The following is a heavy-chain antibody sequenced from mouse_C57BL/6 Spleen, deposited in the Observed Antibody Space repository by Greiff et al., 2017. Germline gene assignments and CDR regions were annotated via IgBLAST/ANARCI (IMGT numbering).Heavy chain of an antibody. CDR3: ARDSGYMDAMDY. Sequence: QVQLKESGAELVRPGSSVKLSCKASGYTFTSYWMHWVKQRPIQGLEWIGNIDPSDSETHYNQKFKDKATLTVDKSSSTAYMQLSSLTSEDSAVYYCARDSGYMDAMDYWGQGTSVTVSS. D-gene: IGHD3-1*01. CDR1: GYTFTSYW. CDR2: IDPSDSET. J-gene: IGHJ4*01. V-gene: IGHV1-52*01.